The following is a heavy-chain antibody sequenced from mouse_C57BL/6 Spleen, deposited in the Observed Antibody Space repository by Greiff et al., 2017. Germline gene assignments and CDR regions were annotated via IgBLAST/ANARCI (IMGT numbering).Heavy chain of an antibody. V-gene: IGHV1-42*01. D-gene: IGHD1-1*01. CDR1: GYSFTGYY. Sequence: VQLQQSGPELVKPGASVKISCKASGYSFTGYYMNWVKQSPEKSLEWIGEINPSTGGTTYNQKFKAKATLTVDKSSSTAYMQLKSLTSEDSAVYYCARRAYYYGSSYNWYFDVWGTGTTVTVSS. J-gene: IGHJ1*03. CDR3: ARRAYYYGSSYNWYFDV. CDR2: INPSTGGT.